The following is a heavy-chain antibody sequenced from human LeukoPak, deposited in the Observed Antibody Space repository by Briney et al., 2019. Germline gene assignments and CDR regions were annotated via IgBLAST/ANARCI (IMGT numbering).Heavy chain of an antibody. D-gene: IGHD2-15*01. CDR3: ARHGNPMRLVVAATLFDY. V-gene: IGHV4-39*01. J-gene: IGHJ4*02. Sequence: SETLSLTCTVSGGSISSSSYYWGWIRQPPGKGLEWIGSIYYSGSTYYNPSLKSRVTISVDTSKNQFSLKLSSVTAADTAVYYCARHGNPMRLVVAATLFDYWGQGTLVTVSS. CDR2: IYYSGST. CDR1: GGSISSSSYY.